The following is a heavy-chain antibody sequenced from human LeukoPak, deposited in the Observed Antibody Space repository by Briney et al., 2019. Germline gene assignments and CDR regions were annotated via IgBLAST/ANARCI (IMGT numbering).Heavy chain of an antibody. CDR2: IYPGDYDT. D-gene: IGHD3-3*01. Sequence: GESLKISCKGSGYRFTSYWIGWVRPMPGKGLEWMGIIYPGDYDTRYSPSFQGQVTISADKSISTAYLQWSSLKASDTAMYYCARHFPYYDFWSGTNWFDPWGQGTLVTVSS. J-gene: IGHJ5*02. CDR3: ARHFPYYDFWSGTNWFDP. CDR1: GYRFTSYW. V-gene: IGHV5-51*01.